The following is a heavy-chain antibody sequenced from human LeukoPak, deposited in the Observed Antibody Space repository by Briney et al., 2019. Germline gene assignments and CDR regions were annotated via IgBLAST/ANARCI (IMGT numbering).Heavy chain of an antibody. J-gene: IGHJ3*02. CDR1: GFTFSSYS. CDR3: ARDRRRGYSGYDLIDAFDI. D-gene: IGHD5-12*01. Sequence: GGSLRLSCAASGFTFSSYSMNWVRQAPGKGLEWVSSISSSSYIYYADSVKGRFTISRDNAKNSLYLQMNSLRAEDTAVYYCARDRRRGYSGYDLIDAFDIWGQGTMVTVSS. V-gene: IGHV3-21*01. CDR2: ISSSSYI.